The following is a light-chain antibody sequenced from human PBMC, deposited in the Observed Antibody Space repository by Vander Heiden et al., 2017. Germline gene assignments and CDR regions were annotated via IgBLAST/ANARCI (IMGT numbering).Light chain of an antibody. J-gene: IGLJ2*01. CDR3: QVWDTNTVL. V-gene: IGLV3-9*01. Sequence: SNDLTQPLSVSVALGQTATISCGGNNIGSKFVHWYQLRPGQAPVLVISRDSVRPSGIPERFSGSDSGNTATLTISRAQAGDEAVYYCQVWDTNTVLLGGGTKLTVL. CDR1: NIGSKF. CDR2: RDS.